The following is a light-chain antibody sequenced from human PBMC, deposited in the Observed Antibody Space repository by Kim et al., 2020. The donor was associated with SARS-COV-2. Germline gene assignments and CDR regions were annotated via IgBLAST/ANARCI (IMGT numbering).Light chain of an antibody. J-gene: IGLJ3*02. V-gene: IGLV3-19*01. Sequence: SSELTQDPAVSVALGQTVRITCQGDSLRSYYASWYQQKPGQAPVLLIYEKNNRPSGIPDRFSGSSSGNTASLTITGAQAEDEADYYCNSRESGVNHVVFG. CDR1: SLRSYY. CDR3: NSRESGVNHVV. CDR2: EKN.